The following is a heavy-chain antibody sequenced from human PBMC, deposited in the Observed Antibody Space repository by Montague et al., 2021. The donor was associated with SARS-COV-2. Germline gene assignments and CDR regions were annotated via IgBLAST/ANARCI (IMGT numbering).Heavy chain of an antibody. V-gene: IGHV4-39*01. J-gene: IGHJ6*02. D-gene: IGHD3-16*02. CDR3: ARGQPPRITFGGIISYGLDV. CDR1: GDSIRNSGYS. CDR2: IYDGGST. Sequence: SETLSLTCTVSGDSIRNSGYSWGWVRQPPGNGLEWIGNIYDGGSTFYNPSLKSRVTIFVDTSKNQFPLKLRSVTAADTAVYYCARGQPPRITFGGIISYGLDVWGQGTTVTVSS.